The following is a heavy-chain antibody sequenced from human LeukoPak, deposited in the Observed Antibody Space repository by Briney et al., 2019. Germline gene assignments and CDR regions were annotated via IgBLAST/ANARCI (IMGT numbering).Heavy chain of an antibody. CDR3: ARVPPVVPVGYYYYMDV. D-gene: IGHD3-22*01. J-gene: IGHJ6*03. CDR2: IYYSGST. CDR1: GGSISSSSYY. V-gene: IGHV4-39*07. Sequence: PSETLSLTCTVSGGSISSSSYYWGWIRQPPGKGLEWIGSIYYSGSTYYNPSLKSRVTISVDTSKNQFSLKLSSVTAADTAVYYCARVPPVVPVGYYYYMDVWGKGTTVTVSS.